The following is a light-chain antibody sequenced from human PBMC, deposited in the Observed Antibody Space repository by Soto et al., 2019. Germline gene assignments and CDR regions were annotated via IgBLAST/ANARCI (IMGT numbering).Light chain of an antibody. J-gene: IGLJ1*01. CDR2: EVT. CDR1: SSDVGPSNL. Sequence: QSALTQSASVSGSPGQSITISCTGTSSDVGPSNLVSWYQQHPGKAPKLIIYEVTERPSGVSNRFSGSKSGYTASLTISGLQSDDEADYYCCSYAGPNTFVFGLGTKVTVL. CDR3: CSYAGPNTFV. V-gene: IGLV2-23*02.